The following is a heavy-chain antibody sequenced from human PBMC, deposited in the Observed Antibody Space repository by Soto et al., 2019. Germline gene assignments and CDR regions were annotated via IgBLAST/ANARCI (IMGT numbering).Heavy chain of an antibody. V-gene: IGHV4-34*01. Sequence: SETLSLTCAVYGGSFSGYYWSWIRQPPGKGLEWIGEINHSGSTNYNPSLKSRVTISVDTSKNQFSLKLSSVTAADTAVYYCARGSGWFGDYYFDYWGQGXLVTVYS. D-gene: IGHD3-10*01. CDR2: INHSGST. J-gene: IGHJ4*02. CDR1: GGSFSGYY. CDR3: ARGSGWFGDYYFDY.